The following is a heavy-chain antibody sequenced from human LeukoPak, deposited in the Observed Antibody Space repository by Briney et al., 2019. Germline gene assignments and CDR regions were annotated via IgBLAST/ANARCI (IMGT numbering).Heavy chain of an antibody. Sequence: SVKVSCKASGGTFSSYAISWVRQAPGQGLEWMGGVVPIFGTANYAQKFQERVTITRDMSTSTAYMELSSLRSEDTAVYYCAARTYSSSLSEVDYWGQGTLVTVSS. D-gene: IGHD6-6*01. V-gene: IGHV1-69*05. CDR1: GGTFSSYA. J-gene: IGHJ4*02. CDR2: VVPIFGTA. CDR3: AARTYSSSLSEVDY.